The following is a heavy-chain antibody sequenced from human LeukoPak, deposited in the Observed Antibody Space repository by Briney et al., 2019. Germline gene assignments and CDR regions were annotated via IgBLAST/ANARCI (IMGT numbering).Heavy chain of an antibody. CDR3: ARDKDIVVVPAAQDAFDI. D-gene: IGHD2-2*01. CDR1: GYTFTSYG. J-gene: IGHJ3*02. V-gene: IGHV1-18*01. CDR2: ISAYNGNT. Sequence: GASVKVSYKASGYTFTSYGISWVRQAPGQGLEWMGWISAYNGNTNYAQKLQGRVTMTTDTSTSTAYMELRSLRSDDTAVYYCARDKDIVVVPAAQDAFDIWGQGTMVTVSS.